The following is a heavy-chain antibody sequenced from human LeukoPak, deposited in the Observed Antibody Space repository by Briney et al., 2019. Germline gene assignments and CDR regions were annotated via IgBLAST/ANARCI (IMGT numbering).Heavy chain of an antibody. CDR3: ARDWVPLPAATSRGVDY. J-gene: IGHJ4*02. CDR1: GFTFSSYA. Sequence: GGSLRLSCAASGFTFSSYAMHWVRQAPGKGLEWVAVISYDGSNKYYADSVKGRFTISRDNSKNTLYLQMNSLRAEDTAVYYCARDWVPLPAATSRGVDYWGQGTLVTVSS. V-gene: IGHV3-30-3*01. D-gene: IGHD2-2*01. CDR2: ISYDGSNK.